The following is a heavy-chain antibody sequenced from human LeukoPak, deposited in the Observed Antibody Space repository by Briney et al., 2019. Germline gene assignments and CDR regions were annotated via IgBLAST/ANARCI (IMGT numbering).Heavy chain of an antibody. CDR3: ARNRTSYYGEIPFDV. CDR2: IYGSGGT. D-gene: IGHD3/OR15-3a*01. V-gene: IGHV4-4*07. CDR1: GGAISNFY. Sequence: PSETLSLTCSVSGGAISNFYWGWIRQSAGKGLEWIGQIYGSGGTNYNPSLKSRVTMSTDKSKNQISLRLTSVTAADTAVYYCARNRTSYYGEIPFDVWGQGTMVTVSS. J-gene: IGHJ3*01.